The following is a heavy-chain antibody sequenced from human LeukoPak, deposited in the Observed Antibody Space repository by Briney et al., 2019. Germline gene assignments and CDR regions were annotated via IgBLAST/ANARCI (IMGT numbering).Heavy chain of an antibody. CDR2: MNLSGRI. D-gene: IGHD3-22*01. J-gene: IGHJ6*03. Sequence: SETLSLTCAVNGGPFSGYYWTWIPQAPGKGLECIGEMNLSGRISYNPSLKSRLTISVDASKNQFSLNLRSLTAADTAVYYCARGRQEVSMIVVVMTAVSYYLDVWGKGTTVTVS. CDR1: GGPFSGYY. CDR3: ARGRQEVSMIVVVMTAVSYYLDV. V-gene: IGHV4-34*01.